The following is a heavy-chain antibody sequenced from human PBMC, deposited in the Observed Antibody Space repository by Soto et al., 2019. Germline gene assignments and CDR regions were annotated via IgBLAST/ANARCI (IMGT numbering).Heavy chain of an antibody. J-gene: IGHJ5*02. V-gene: IGHV1-46*01. CDR2: INPSGGST. D-gene: IGHD3-3*01. CDR1: GYTFTSYY. CDR3: ARDPAPHYDFWSGSGFRSNWFDP. Sequence: ASVTVSCQASGYTFTSYYMHWVRQAPGQGLEWMGIINPSGGSTSYAQKFQGRVTMTRDTSTSTVYMELSSLRSEDTAVYYCARDPAPHYDFWSGSGFRSNWFDPWGQGTLVTVSS.